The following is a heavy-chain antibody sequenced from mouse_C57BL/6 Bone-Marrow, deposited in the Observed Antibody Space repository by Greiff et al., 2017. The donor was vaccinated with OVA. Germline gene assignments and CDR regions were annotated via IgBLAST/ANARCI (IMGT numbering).Heavy chain of an antibody. CDR2: INSDGGST. CDR3: ARQSYGNYFAMDY. CDR1: EYEFPSHD. Sequence: VQLKESGGGLVQPGESLKLSCESNEYEFPSHDMSWVRKTPEKRLELVAAINSDGGSTYYPDTMERRFIISRDNTKKTLYLQMSSLRSEDTALYYCARQSYGNYFAMDYWGQGTSVTVSS. V-gene: IGHV5-2*01. J-gene: IGHJ4*01. D-gene: IGHD2-1*01.